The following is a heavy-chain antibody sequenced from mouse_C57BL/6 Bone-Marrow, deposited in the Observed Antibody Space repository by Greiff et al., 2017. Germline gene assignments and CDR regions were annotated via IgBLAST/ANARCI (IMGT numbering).Heavy chain of an antibody. CDR2: IYPSDSET. J-gene: IGHJ2*01. CDR3: ARKTTVVENFDS. D-gene: IGHD1-1*01. V-gene: IGHV1-61*01. Sequence: QVQLQQPGAELVRPGSSVKLSCKASGYTFTSYWMDWVKQRPGQGLEWIGNIYPSDSETHYNQKFKDKATLTVDKSSSTAYMQLSSLTSEDSAVYYCARKTTVVENFDSWGQGTTLSVSS. CDR1: GYTFTSYW.